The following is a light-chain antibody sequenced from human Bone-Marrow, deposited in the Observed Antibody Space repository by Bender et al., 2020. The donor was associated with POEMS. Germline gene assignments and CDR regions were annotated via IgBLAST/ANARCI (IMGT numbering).Light chain of an antibody. CDR2: EVS. CDR3: ISYTSSSTPYV. Sequence: QPALTQPASVSGSPGQSVTISCTGTSSDVGSYNRVSWYQQPPGTAPKLMIYEVSNRPSGVPDRFSGSKSDNTASLTISGLQAEDEADYFCISYTSSSTPYVFGTGTKVTVL. CDR1: SSDVGSYNR. J-gene: IGLJ1*01. V-gene: IGLV2-18*02.